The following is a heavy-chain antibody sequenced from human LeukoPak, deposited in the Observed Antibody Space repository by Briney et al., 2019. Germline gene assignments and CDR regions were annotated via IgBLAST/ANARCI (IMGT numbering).Heavy chain of an antibody. CDR3: ARNNYYDSSGYGY. Sequence: GGSLRPSCAASGFTFSSYSMNWVRQAPGKGLECVSSISSSSSYIYYADSVKGRFTISRDNAKNSLYLQMNSLRAEDTAVYYCARNNYYDSSGYGYWGQGTLVTVSS. D-gene: IGHD3-22*01. CDR2: ISSSSSYI. J-gene: IGHJ4*02. CDR1: GFTFSSYS. V-gene: IGHV3-21*01.